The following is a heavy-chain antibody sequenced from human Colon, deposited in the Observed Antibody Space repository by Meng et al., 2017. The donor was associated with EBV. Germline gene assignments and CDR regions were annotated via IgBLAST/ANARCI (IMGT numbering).Heavy chain of an antibody. D-gene: IGHD2-2*01. V-gene: IGHV4-61*01. Sequence: QESRPGPVKASETPSLTSTVSGAFVSSRHAYCNWIRQPPRKDLEQIYYKYYRGSTSYNPSLTGRVTISVDTSKIQFSLKVTSVTAAATAVYYCAREAMPYYYLDYWGQGALVTVSS. CDR3: AREAMPYYYLDY. J-gene: IGHJ4*02. CDR1: GAFVSSRHAY. CDR2: KYYRGST.